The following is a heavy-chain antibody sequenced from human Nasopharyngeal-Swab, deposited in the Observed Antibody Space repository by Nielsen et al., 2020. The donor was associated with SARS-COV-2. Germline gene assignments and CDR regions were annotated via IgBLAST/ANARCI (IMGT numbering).Heavy chain of an antibody. V-gene: IGHV2-70*11. Sequence: SGPTLMKPTQTLTLTCTFSVFSLSTSRRCVSWIRPHTGKALKWLARIDWDDDKYYSTTLKTRLTISKDTSKDQVVLTMTNMDPVDTATYYCERIHFEADRPFNYYYYMDVWGKGTTVTVSS. D-gene: IGHD6-6*01. CDR3: ERIHFEADRPFNYYYYMDV. J-gene: IGHJ6*03. CDR2: IDWDDDK. CDR1: VFSLSTSRRC.